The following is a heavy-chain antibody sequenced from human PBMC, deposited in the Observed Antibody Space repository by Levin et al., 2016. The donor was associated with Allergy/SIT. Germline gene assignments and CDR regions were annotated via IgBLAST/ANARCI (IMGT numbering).Heavy chain of an antibody. CDR1: GFTFSSYW. D-gene: IGHD3-3*01. J-gene: IGHJ6*02. V-gene: IGHV3-7*01. CDR3: ARAPFWSGYYTSWVFYGMDV. CDR2: IKQDGSEK. Sequence: GESLKISCAASGFTFSSYWMSWVRQAPGKGLEWVANIKQDGSEKYYVDSVKGRFTISRDNAKNSLYLQMNSLRAEDTAVYYCARAPFWSGYYTSWVFYGMDVWGQGTTVTVSS.